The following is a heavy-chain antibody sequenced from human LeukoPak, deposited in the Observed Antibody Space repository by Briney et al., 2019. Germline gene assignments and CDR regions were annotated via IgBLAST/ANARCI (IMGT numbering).Heavy chain of an antibody. Sequence: PSETLSLTCTVSGGSISNYYWSWTRQPPGKGLEWIGYIYYTGSTNYNPSLKSRVTISLDTSKNQFSLQLSSVTAADTAVYYCARHTFTGNDYWGQGTLVTVSS. D-gene: IGHD3-10*01. CDR3: ARHTFTGNDY. CDR1: GGSISNYY. J-gene: IGHJ4*02. CDR2: IYYTGST. V-gene: IGHV4-59*08.